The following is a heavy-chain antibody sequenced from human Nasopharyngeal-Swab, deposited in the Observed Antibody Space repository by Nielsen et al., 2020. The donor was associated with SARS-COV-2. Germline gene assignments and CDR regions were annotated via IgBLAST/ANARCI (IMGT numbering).Heavy chain of an antibody. Sequence: SGTLSLTCTVSGGSISSYYWNWLRQPPGKGLEWIGYIYYSGSTNYNPSLKSRVTISVDTSKNQFSLKLSSVTAADTAVYYCARGGVGDGYKDWYFDLWGRGTLVTVSS. J-gene: IGHJ2*01. CDR3: ARGGVGDGYKDWYFDL. D-gene: IGHD5-24*01. V-gene: IGHV4-59*13. CDR1: GGSISSYY. CDR2: IYYSGST.